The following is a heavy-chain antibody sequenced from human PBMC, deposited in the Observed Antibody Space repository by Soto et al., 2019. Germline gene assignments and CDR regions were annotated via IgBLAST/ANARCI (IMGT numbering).Heavy chain of an antibody. CDR3: ATSPISSFYDFWSVKGDAFDI. V-gene: IGHV1-24*01. J-gene: IGHJ3*02. Sequence: ASVKVSCKVSGYTLTELSMHWVRQAPGKGLEWMGGFDPEDGETIYAQKFQGRVTMTEDTSTDTAYMELSSLRSEDTAVYYCATSPISSFYDFWSVKGDAFDIWGQGTMVTVSS. CDR2: FDPEDGET. D-gene: IGHD3-3*01. CDR1: GYTLTELS.